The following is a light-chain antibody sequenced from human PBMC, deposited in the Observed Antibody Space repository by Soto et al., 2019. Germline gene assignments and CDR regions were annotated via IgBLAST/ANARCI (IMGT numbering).Light chain of an antibody. CDR1: SSDVGGYDY. V-gene: IGLV2-14*01. CDR3: SSHTSGNTRV. Sequence: QSVLTQPASVSGSPGQSIAISCTGTSSDVGGYDYVSWYQQHPDKAPKIMIYEVTKRPSGVSNRFSGSKSGNTASLTISGLQPEDEADYYCSSHTSGNTRVFGSGTKLTVL. J-gene: IGLJ1*01. CDR2: EVT.